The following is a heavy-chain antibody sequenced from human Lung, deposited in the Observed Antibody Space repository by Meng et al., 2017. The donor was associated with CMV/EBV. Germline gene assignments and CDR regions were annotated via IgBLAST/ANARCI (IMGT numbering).Heavy chain of an antibody. CDR2: ISTNTGTP. D-gene: IGHD2/OR15-2a*01. Sequence: VQSGSEVKEPAGSVKVCCEVSGYTFSTYTINWVRQAHGRGLEWMGWISTNTGTPTYTQGFTGRFVFSLDISVSTAYLQSRSLKVEDTAVYYCTRGGNFDPWGQGTLVTVSS. CDR3: TRGGNFDP. CDR1: GYTFSTYT. V-gene: IGHV7-4-1*02. J-gene: IGHJ5*02.